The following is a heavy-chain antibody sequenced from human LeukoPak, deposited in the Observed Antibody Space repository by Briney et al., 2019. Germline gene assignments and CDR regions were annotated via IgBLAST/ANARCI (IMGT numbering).Heavy chain of an antibody. CDR1: GGTFSSYA. CDR3: ARQGLDYYGSGSSSYFDY. J-gene: IGHJ4*02. Sequence: ASVKVSCKASGGTFSSYAISWVRQAPGQGLEWMGGIIPIFGTANYAQKFQGGVTITADESTSTAYMELSSLRSEDTAVYYCARQGLDYYGSGSSSYFDYWGQGTLVTVSS. V-gene: IGHV1-69*13. CDR2: IIPIFGTA. D-gene: IGHD3-10*01.